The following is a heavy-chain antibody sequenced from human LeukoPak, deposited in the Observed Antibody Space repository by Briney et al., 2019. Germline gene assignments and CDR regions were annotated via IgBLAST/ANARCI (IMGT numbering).Heavy chain of an antibody. CDR3: ARRRIIVVVPAAMRDWFDP. CDR1: GGSSTNYF. CDR2: INRSAST. J-gene: IGHJ5*02. D-gene: IGHD2-2*01. Sequence: SETLSLTCVLYGGSSTNYFWSWIRQPPGKGLEWIGEINRSASTNYNPSLKSRVTISIDTSKNQFSLKLSSVTAADTAVYYCARRRIIVVVPAAMRDWFDPWGQGTLVTVSS. V-gene: IGHV4-34*01.